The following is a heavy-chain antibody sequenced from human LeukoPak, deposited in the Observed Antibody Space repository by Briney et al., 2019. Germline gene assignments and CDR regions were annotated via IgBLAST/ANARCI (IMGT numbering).Heavy chain of an antibody. V-gene: IGHV3-30-3*01. CDR2: ISYDGSNK. CDR1: GFTVSSNY. D-gene: IGHD2-2*01. Sequence: PGGSLRLSCAASGFTVSSNYMSWVRQAPGKGLEWVAVISYDGSNKYYADSVKGRFTISRDNSKNTLYLQMNSLRAEDTAVYYCARDGPDIVVVHDYYYMDVWGKGTTVTVSS. J-gene: IGHJ6*03. CDR3: ARDGPDIVVVHDYYYMDV.